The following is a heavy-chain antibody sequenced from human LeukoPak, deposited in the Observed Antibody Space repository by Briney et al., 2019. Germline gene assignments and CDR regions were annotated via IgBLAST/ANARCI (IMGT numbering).Heavy chain of an antibody. CDR2: FDPEDGET. CDR1: GGTFSSYA. CDR3: ANLGCSSTSCYFY. J-gene: IGHJ4*02. V-gene: IGHV1-24*01. D-gene: IGHD2-2*01. Sequence: ASVKVSCKASGGTFSSYAISWVRQAPGKGLEWMGGFDPEDGETIYAQKFQGRVTMTEDTSTDTAYMELSSLRSEDTAVYYCANLGCSSTSCYFYWGQGTLVTVSS.